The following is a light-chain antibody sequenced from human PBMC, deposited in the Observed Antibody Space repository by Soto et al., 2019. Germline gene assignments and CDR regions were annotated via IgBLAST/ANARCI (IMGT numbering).Light chain of an antibody. V-gene: IGKV1-27*01. CDR2: AAS. CDR1: EDISNY. Sequence: DIQMTQSPSSLSASVGDRVTITCRASEDISNYLAWYRQKPGKVPKLLIFAASTLQSGVPSRFSGSGSGTDFTLTISRLEPEDFAVYYCQQYNNWPYTFGQGTKVDIK. CDR3: QQYNNWPYT. J-gene: IGKJ2*01.